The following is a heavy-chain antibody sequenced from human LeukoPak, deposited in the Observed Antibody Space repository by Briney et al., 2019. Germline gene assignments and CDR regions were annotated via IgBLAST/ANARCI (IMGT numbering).Heavy chain of an antibody. Sequence: GGSLRLSCAAPGFTFSTYAMSWVRQAPGKGLEWVSVISGSGGSTYYADSVKGRFTISRDNSKNTLYLQMNSLRAEDTAVYYCAKQYYGSGSYYVRFDHWGQGTLVTVSS. D-gene: IGHD3-10*01. CDR1: GFTFSTYA. CDR3: AKQYYGSGSYYVRFDH. CDR2: ISGSGGST. V-gene: IGHV3-23*01. J-gene: IGHJ4*02.